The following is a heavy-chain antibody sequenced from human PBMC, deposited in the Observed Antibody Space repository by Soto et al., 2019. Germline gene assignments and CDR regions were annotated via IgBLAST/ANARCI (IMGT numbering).Heavy chain of an antibody. Sequence: QVQLVQSGPEVKKPGSSVKVSCKTSGDTFKKFAISWVRQAPGQGPEWMGGIIPMFGTTKYTQKFQGRVTFTADKSTGTAYMELTSLMSEDTATYFCARGGVPAAGAAPHYFHYGVDVWGQATTVTVSS. V-gene: IGHV1-69*06. CDR3: ARGGVPAAGAAPHYFHYGVDV. CDR1: GDTFKKFA. CDR2: IIPMFGTT. J-gene: IGHJ6*02. D-gene: IGHD6-25*01.